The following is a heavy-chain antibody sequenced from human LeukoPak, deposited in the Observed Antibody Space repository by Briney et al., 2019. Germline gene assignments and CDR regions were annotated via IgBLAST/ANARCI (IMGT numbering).Heavy chain of an antibody. J-gene: IGHJ4*02. D-gene: IGHD6-25*01. CDR2: IRYDGSSA. Sequence: GGSLRLSCAASGFTFSNYAMHWVRQAPGKGLEWVAYIRYDGSSAYYTDFVKGRFTISRDNSKNTLYLQMNSLRAEDTAVYYCARGTDGYPADYWGQGTLVTVSS. CDR1: GFTFSNYA. CDR3: ARGTDGYPADY. V-gene: IGHV3-30*02.